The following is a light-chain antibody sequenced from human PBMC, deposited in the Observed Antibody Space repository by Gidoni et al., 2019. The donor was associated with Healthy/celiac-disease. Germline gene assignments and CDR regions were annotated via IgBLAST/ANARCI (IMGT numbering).Light chain of an antibody. Sequence: IVLTQSPGPLSLSPGERATLSCRASQSVSSSYLAWYQQKPGQAPRLLIYGASSRATGIPDRFSGSGSGTDFTLTISRLEPEDFAVYYCQQYDSSPVTFGQGTKVEIK. CDR1: QSVSSSY. J-gene: IGKJ1*01. CDR2: GAS. V-gene: IGKV3-20*01. CDR3: QQYDSSPVT.